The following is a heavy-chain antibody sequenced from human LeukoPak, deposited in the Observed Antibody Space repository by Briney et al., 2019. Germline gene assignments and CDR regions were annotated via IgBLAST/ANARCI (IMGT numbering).Heavy chain of an antibody. CDR1: GYTFTGYY. V-gene: IGHV1-2*04. J-gene: IGHJ4*02. Sequence: ASVKVSCKASGYTFTGYYMHWVRQAPGQGLEWMGWINPNSGGTNYAQKFQGWVTMTRDTSISTAYMELSRLRSDGTAVYYCARGRGDSGWGDFDYWGQGTLVTVSS. CDR2: INPNSGGT. D-gene: IGHD6-19*01. CDR3: ARGRGDSGWGDFDY.